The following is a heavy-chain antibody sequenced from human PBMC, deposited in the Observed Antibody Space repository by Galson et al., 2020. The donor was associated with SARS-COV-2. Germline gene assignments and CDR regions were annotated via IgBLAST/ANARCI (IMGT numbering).Heavy chain of an antibody. CDR2: IYYSGST. CDR3: ARDQGYYDSSGYSHLNWFDP. V-gene: IGHV4-31*03. Sequence: SETLSLTCTVSGGSIRSGGSYWSWIRQHPGKGLEWIGYIYYSGSTYYNPSLKSRVTISVDTSKNQFSLKLSSVTAADTAVYYCARDQGYYDSSGYSHLNWFDPWGQGTPGTVFS. CDR1: GGSIRSGGSY. J-gene: IGHJ5*02. D-gene: IGHD3-22*01.